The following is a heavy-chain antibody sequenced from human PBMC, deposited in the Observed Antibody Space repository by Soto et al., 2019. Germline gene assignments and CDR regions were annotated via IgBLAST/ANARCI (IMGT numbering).Heavy chain of an antibody. D-gene: IGHD2-15*01. Sequence: QITLKESGPTLVKPTQTLTLTCTFSGFSLSTSGVGVPWIRQLRGKALEWLALLYWDDDKRYSPSLESRLTITKNTSKNQVVLTMTNMDSVNTATYYCAYLPCSGGSCYWFSFSGMDVWGQGTTVTVSS. CDR1: GFSLSTSGVG. J-gene: IGHJ6*02. V-gene: IGHV2-5*02. CDR2: LYWDDDK. CDR3: AYLPCSGGSCYWFSFSGMDV.